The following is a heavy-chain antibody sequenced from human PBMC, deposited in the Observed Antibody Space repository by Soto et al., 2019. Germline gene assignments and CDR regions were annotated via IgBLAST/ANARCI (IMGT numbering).Heavy chain of an antibody. D-gene: IGHD5-18*01. CDR1: GFTFSSYA. J-gene: IGHJ6*02. Sequence: GGSLRLSCAASGFTFSSYAMSWVRQAPGKGLEWVSAISGSGGSTDYADSVKGRFTISRDNSKNTLYLQMNSLRAEDTAVYYCARTAVVTLYHYYYALDVWGQGTTVTVSS. V-gene: IGHV3-23*01. CDR2: ISGSGGST. CDR3: ARTAVVTLYHYYYALDV.